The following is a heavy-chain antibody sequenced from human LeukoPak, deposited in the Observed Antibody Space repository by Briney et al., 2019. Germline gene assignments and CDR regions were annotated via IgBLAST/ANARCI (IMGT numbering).Heavy chain of an antibody. CDR1: GFTFDDYA. CDR2: ISWNSGSI. Sequence: PGGSLRLSCVASGFTFDDYAMHWVRQAPGKGLEWVSGISWNSGSIGYADSVKGRFTISRDNAKNSLYLQMNSLRAEDTALYYCAKDSYYGSGTEGLDAFDIWGQGTMVTVSS. V-gene: IGHV3-9*01. J-gene: IGHJ3*02. D-gene: IGHD3-10*01. CDR3: AKDSYYGSGTEGLDAFDI.